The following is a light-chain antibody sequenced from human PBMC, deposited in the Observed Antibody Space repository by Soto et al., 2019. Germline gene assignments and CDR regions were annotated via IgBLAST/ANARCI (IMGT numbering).Light chain of an antibody. Sequence: EIVMTQSPATLSVSPGERATLSCRASQSVFSSLAWYQQRPGQAPRLLIYGSATRATGIPDRFSGSGSGTEFTLTISSLQSEDSAVYYGQQYHSWPAFGQGTKVEIK. CDR2: GSA. V-gene: IGKV3-15*01. CDR3: QQYHSWPA. CDR1: QSVFSS. J-gene: IGKJ1*01.